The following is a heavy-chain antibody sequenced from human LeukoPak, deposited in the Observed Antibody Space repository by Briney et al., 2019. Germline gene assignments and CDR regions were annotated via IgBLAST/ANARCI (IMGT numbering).Heavy chain of an antibody. CDR3: ALAVAGKKVLDY. Sequence: GGSLRLSCAASGFTFSTHGMTWVRQAPGKGLEWVSAISGGDVHTYYADSVKGRVTISRDNSKNTLYLQMNSLRAEDTAVYYCALAVAGKKVLDYWGQGTLVTVSS. CDR1: GFTFSTHG. CDR2: ISGGDVHT. J-gene: IGHJ4*02. D-gene: IGHD6-19*01. V-gene: IGHV3-23*01.